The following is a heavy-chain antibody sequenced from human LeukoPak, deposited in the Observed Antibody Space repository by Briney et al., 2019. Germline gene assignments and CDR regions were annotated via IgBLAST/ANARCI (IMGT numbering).Heavy chain of an antibody. CDR1: GGSISSYY. V-gene: IGHV4-59*01. CDR3: ARDRLSYYYGMDV. CDR2: IYYSGST. J-gene: IGHJ6*02. Sequence: SDTLSLTCTVSGGSISSYYWSWIRQPPGKGLEWIGYIYYSGSTNYNPSLKSRVTISVDTSKNQFSLKLSSVTAADTAVYYCARDRLSYYYGMDVWGQGTTVTVS.